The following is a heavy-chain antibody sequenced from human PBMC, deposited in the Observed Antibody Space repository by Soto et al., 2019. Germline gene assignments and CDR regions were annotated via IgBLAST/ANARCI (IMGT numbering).Heavy chain of an antibody. Sequence: GGSLRLSCAASGFTVSSSQMTWVRQAPGKALEWVSVIFIGGTTQYAVSVKGRFTISRDYSKNTVYLQMNSLRAEDTAVYYCARAAYYYESSGYYPGDYWGQGTLVTVSS. J-gene: IGHJ4*02. CDR3: ARAAYYYESSGYYPGDY. V-gene: IGHV3-53*01. D-gene: IGHD3-22*01. CDR2: IFIGGTT. CDR1: GFTVSSSQ.